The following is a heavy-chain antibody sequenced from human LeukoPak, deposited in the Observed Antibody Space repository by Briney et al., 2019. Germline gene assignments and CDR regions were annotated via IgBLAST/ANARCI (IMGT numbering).Heavy chain of an antibody. Sequence: GGSLRLSCAASAFTFSSYSMSWVRQAPGKGLEWVSSITSSSTYIYYADSVKGRFTISRDNAKNSLYLQMNSLKTEDTAVYYCARDSSIQSLDPWGQGTLVTVSS. CDR1: AFTFSSYS. J-gene: IGHJ5*02. CDR2: ITSSSTYI. CDR3: ARDSSIQSLDP. V-gene: IGHV3-21*01. D-gene: IGHD5-18*01.